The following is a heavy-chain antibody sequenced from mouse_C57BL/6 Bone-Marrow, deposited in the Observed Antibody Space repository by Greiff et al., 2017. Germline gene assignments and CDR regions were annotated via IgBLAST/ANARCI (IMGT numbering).Heavy chain of an antibody. CDR1: GFSLTSYG. Sequence: QVQLKESGPGLVQPSQSLSITCTVSGFSLTSYGVHWVRQSPGKGLEWLGVIWSGGSTDYNAAFISRLSISKDNSKSQVFFKMNSLQADDTAIYYCARTIVTTAFAYWGQGTLVTVSA. J-gene: IGHJ3*01. CDR3: ARTIVTTAFAY. V-gene: IGHV2-2*01. CDR2: IWSGGST. D-gene: IGHD2-5*01.